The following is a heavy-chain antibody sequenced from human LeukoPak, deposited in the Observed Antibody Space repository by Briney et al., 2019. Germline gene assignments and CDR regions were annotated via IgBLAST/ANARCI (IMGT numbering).Heavy chain of an antibody. Sequence: GASVKVSCKASGYTFTGYYMHWVRQAPGQGLEWMGWINPNSGGTNYAQKFQGRVTMTRDTSISTAYMELSRLRSDDTAVYYCARALRFLEWLLSPALGWFDPWGQGTLVTVSS. D-gene: IGHD3-3*01. CDR1: GYTFTGYY. CDR2: INPNSGGT. CDR3: ARALRFLEWLLSPALGWFDP. V-gene: IGHV1-2*02. J-gene: IGHJ5*02.